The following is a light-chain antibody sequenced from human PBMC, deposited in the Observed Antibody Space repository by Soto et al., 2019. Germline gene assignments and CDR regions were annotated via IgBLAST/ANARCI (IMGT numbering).Light chain of an antibody. Sequence: EIVLTQSPGTLSLSPGERATLSCRASQSVSSSYLGWYQQKPGQAPRLLIYGASSRATGIPDRFSGSGSGTDFTLTISRLEPEDFAVYYCQQYGSSPPISFGGGTKVEIK. CDR1: QSVSSSY. CDR2: GAS. CDR3: QQYGSSPPIS. J-gene: IGKJ4*01. V-gene: IGKV3-20*01.